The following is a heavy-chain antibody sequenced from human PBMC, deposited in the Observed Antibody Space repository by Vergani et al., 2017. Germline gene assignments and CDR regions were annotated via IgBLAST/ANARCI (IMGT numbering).Heavy chain of an antibody. CDR1: GGSISSSSYY. D-gene: IGHD5-12*01. V-gene: IGHV4-39*01. CDR3: ATNGARESGSTPFDY. Sequence: QLQLQESGPGLVKPSETLSLTCTVSGGSISSSSYYWGWIRQPPGKGVEWIGSIYYSGSTYYNPSLKSRVTISVDTSKNQFSLNLTCVTAADTAVYYCATNGARESGSTPFDYWGQGTLVTVSS. J-gene: IGHJ4*02. CDR2: IYYSGST.